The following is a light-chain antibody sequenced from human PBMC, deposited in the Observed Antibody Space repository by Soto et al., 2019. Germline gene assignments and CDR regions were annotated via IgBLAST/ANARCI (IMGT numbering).Light chain of an antibody. J-gene: IGKJ4*01. CDR2: DAS. CDR1: QSVSSY. CDR3: QQYNSYS. V-gene: IGKV1-5*01. Sequence: TQSPATLSLSPGERATLSCRASQSVSSYLAWYQQKPGKAPKLLIYDASSLESGVPSRFSGSGSGTEFTLTTSSLHADDFATYYCQQYNSYSFGGGTKVEIK.